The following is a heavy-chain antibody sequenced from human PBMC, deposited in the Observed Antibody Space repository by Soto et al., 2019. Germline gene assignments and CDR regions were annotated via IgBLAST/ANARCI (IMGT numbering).Heavy chain of an antibody. V-gene: IGHV4-59*08. J-gene: IGHJ4*02. D-gene: IGHD4-4*01. Sequence: PSETLSLTCTVSGGSVSSYYWGWIRQSPGKALEWIGYIYYSGSTKYNPSLKSRVTMSVDTSNNQFSLRVSSVTAADTAVYYCARHSNRNYGLYYFDFWGPGALVTVSS. CDR2: IYYSGST. CDR3: ARHSNRNYGLYYFDF. CDR1: GGSVSSYY.